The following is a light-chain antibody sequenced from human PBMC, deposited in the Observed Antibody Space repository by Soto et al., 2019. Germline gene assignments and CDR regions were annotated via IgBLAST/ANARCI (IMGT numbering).Light chain of an antibody. V-gene: IGKV3-20*01. CDR2: GAS. CDR1: QSVSSSY. CDR3: HQYGIYPPVT. J-gene: IGKJ5*01. Sequence: EIVLTQSPGTLSLSPGERATLSCRASQSVSSSYLAWYQQKPGQAPRLLIYGASSRATGIPDRFSGSGSGTDFTLNTSRLEPEDFAMYYCHQYGIYPPVTFGQGTRLEIK.